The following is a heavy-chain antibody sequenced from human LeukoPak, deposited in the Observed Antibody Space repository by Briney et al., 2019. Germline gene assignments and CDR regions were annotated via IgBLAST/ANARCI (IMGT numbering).Heavy chain of an antibody. Sequence: SETLSLTCTVSDDSITIYYWTWIRQPPGKGLEWIGYIDHTGSTNYNPSLNSRVTISRDTSKKHFSLELIAVTTADTAVDFWXXXXVSXSSWYSTYYYYFYMDVWGKGTTVTVSS. D-gene: IGHD6-13*01. CDR1: DDSITIYY. CDR3: XXXXVSXSSWYSTYYYYFYMDV. J-gene: IGHJ6*03. V-gene: IGHV4-59*01. CDR2: IDHTGST.